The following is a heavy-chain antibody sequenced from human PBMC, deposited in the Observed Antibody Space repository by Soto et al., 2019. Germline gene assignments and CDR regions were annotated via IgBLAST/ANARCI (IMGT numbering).Heavy chain of an antibody. CDR1: GFTFSSYW. CDR3: AREGYYDLWSGEDYYYGMDV. D-gene: IGHD3-3*01. CDR2: IKQGGSEK. V-gene: IGHV3-7*03. J-gene: IGHJ6*02. Sequence: LRLSCAASGFTFSSYWMSWVRQAPGKGLEWVANIKQGGSEKYYVDSVKGRFTISRDNAKNSLYLQMNSLRAEDTAVYYCAREGYYDLWSGEDYYYGMDVWGQGTTVTVSS.